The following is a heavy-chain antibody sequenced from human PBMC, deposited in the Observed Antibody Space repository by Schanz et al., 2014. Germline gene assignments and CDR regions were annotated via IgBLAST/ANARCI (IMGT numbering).Heavy chain of an antibody. J-gene: IGHJ3*02. V-gene: IGHV3-23*01. CDR1: GFTFSSYS. Sequence: EVQLLESGGGLVEPGGSLRLSCAASGFTFSSYSMNWVRQAPGKGLEWVSSISGDHRNTFYADSVKGRFTISRDNSKNTLYLQMNSLRAEDTAVYYCARKMKLGVYGGKGHDSLDIWGQGTMVIVSS. D-gene: IGHD4-17*01. CDR2: ISGDHRNT. CDR3: ARKMKLGVYGGKGHDSLDI.